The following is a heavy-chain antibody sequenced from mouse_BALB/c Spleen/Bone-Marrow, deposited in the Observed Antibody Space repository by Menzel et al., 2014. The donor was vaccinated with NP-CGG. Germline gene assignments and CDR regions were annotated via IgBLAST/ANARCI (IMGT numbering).Heavy chain of an antibody. CDR3: ARGGHDFSLDY. V-gene: IGHV1-69*01. CDR2: IDTSDSYT. CDR1: GSTFTDNW. D-gene: IGHD2-4*01. J-gene: IGHJ4*01. Sequence: QVQLQQSGAELGMPGASVKMSCKASGSTFTDNWIYWVKQRPGQGLEWIGAIDTSDSYTNYNQKFMGKASLTVDASSSTAYVQVSSLTSDDSAVYYCARGGHDFSLDYWGQGTSVTVSS.